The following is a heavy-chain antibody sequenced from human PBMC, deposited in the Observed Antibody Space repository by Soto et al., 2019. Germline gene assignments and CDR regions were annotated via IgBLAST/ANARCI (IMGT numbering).Heavy chain of an antibody. CDR2: ISGSGGST. Sequence: PGGSLRLSCAASGFTFSSYAMSWVRQAPGKGLEWVSAISGSGGSTYYADSVKGRFTISRDNSKNTVYLQMNTLRAEDTAVYYCARGRGGIQILTLDPWGLGTRVTVSS. D-gene: IGHD3-9*01. CDR1: GFTFSSYA. J-gene: IGHJ5*02. V-gene: IGHV3-23*01. CDR3: ARGRGGIQILTLDP.